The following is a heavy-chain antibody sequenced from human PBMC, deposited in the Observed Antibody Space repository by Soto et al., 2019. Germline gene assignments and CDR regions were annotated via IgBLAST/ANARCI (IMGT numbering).Heavy chain of an antibody. J-gene: IGHJ6*02. D-gene: IGHD3-10*01. CDR2: ISSSSSTI. CDR3: AGDRIAVVCGVIIPYGMDV. Sequence: EVQLVESGGGLVQPGGSLRLSCAASGFTFSSYSMNWVRQAPGKGVERGSCISSSSSTIYYADPVKGRFTISRDSAKKSLNMQKNSPRAEDTAVYNCAGDRIAVVCGVIIPYGMDVWGQGTTVTVSS. CDR1: GFTFSSYS. V-gene: IGHV3-48*01.